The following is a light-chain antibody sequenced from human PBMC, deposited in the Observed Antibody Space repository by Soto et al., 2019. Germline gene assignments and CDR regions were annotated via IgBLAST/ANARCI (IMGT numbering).Light chain of an antibody. CDR1: QSVLYSSNNKNY. CDR2: WAS. Sequence: DIVMTQSPDTLAVSLGERATINCKSSQSVLYSSNNKNYLAWYQQKPGQPPKLLIYWASTRESGVPDRFSGSGSGTDFTLTISSLQAEDVAAYSCQQHYSSPQTFGQGTKVEIK. CDR3: QQHYSSPQT. J-gene: IGKJ1*01. V-gene: IGKV4-1*01.